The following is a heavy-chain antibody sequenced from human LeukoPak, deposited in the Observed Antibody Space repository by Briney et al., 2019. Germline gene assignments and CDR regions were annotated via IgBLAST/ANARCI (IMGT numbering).Heavy chain of an antibody. Sequence: PGESLRLSCAASGFTFSTYSMTWVRQAPGKGLEWVSAISGSGGSTYYADSVKGRFTISRDNSKNTLYLQMNSLRAEDTAVYYCAKDQVTVVTPGGSFDLWGRGTLVTVSS. CDR3: AKDQVTVVTPGGSFDL. D-gene: IGHD4-23*01. J-gene: IGHJ2*01. V-gene: IGHV3-23*01. CDR1: GFTFSTYS. CDR2: ISGSGGST.